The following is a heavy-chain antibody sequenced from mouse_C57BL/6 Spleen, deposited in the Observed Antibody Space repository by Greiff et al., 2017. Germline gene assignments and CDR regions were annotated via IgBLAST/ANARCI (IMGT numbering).Heavy chain of an antibody. J-gene: IGHJ1*03. CDR1: GYTFTSYW. D-gene: IGHD1-1*01. CDR3: ARRGTVPSYWYFDV. V-gene: IGHV1-69*01. Sequence: VQLQQPGAELVMPGASVKLSCKASGYTFTSYWMHWVKQRPGQGLEWIGEIDPSDSYTNYNQKFKGKSTLTVDKSSSTAYMQLSSLTSEDSAVYYCARRGTVPSYWYFDVWGTGTTVTVSS. CDR2: IDPSDSYT.